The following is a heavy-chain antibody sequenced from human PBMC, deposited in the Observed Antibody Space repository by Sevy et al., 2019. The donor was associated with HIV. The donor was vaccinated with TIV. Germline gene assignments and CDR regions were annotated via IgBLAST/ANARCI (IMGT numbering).Heavy chain of an antibody. Sequence: SETLSLTCTVSGGSITSLYWHWIRQPPGKGLEWIANIYYNGHINYNPSLQSRVTFTLDTSKNQFSLSLSSVTAADTAMYYCAGENAWGRGYSWGQGTLVTVSS. CDR3: AGENAWGRGYS. CDR1: GGSITSLY. V-gene: IGHV4-59*08. D-gene: IGHD3-10*01. J-gene: IGHJ4*02. CDR2: IYYNGHI.